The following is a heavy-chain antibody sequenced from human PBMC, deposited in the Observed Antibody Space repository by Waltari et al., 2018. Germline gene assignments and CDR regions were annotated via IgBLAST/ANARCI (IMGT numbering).Heavy chain of an antibody. V-gene: IGHV4-59*01. J-gene: IGHJ4*02. D-gene: IGHD1-26*01. CDR3: ARVVSGTYSSPLYFFDY. CDR1: SGSIDTYC. Sequence: QVQLRESGPGLVKPSGTLSLTCTVPSGSIDTYCWSWVRQPPGKGLEGVGYIHFTGNTNYNPALESRVTISLDTSKNQFSLKMNSVTAADTAVYYCARVVSGTYSSPLYFFDYWGQGALVTVSS. CDR2: IHFTGNT.